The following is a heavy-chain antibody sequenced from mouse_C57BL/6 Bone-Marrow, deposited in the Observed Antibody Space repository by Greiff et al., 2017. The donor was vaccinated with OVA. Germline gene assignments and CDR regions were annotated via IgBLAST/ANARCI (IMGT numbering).Heavy chain of an antibody. Sequence: QVQLQQSGPELVKPGASVKISCKASGYTFTDYYINWVKQRPGQGLEWIGWIFPGSGSTYYNEELKGKATLTVDKSSSTAYMLLSSLTSEDSAFYFCAREGGYYYGRSYVEGFAYWGQGTLVTVSA. J-gene: IGHJ3*01. CDR3: AREGGYYYGRSYVEGFAY. CDR2: IFPGSGST. CDR1: GYTFTDYY. D-gene: IGHD1-1*01. V-gene: IGHV1-75*01.